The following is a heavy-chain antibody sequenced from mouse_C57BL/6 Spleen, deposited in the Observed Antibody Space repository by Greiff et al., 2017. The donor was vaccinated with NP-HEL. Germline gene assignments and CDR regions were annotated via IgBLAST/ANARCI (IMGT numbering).Heavy chain of an antibody. V-gene: IGHV1-74*01. J-gene: IGHJ2*01. CDR3: ASFYGNSFDY. CDR1: GYTFTSYW. CDR2: IHPSDSDT. D-gene: IGHD2-10*01. Sequence: QVPLQQPGAELVKPGASVKVSCKASGYTFTSYWMHWVKQRPGQGLEWIGRIHPSDSDTNYNQKFKGKAKLTVGKSSSTAYMQLSSLTSEDSAVYYCASFYGNSFDYWGQGTTLTVSS.